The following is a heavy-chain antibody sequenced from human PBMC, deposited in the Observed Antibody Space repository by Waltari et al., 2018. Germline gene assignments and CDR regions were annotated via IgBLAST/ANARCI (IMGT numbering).Heavy chain of an antibody. CDR1: GFTFSSFE. Sequence: EVQLVESGGGLVQPGGSLRLSCAASGFTFSSFEVNWVRQDPGKGLEWVSYIGGGGDTIYYADSVRGRFTISRDNAKNSLYLQMNSLRAEDTAVYYCARVRTQTLDSWGQGTLVTVSS. J-gene: IGHJ4*02. CDR2: IGGGGDTI. CDR3: ARVRTQTLDS. V-gene: IGHV3-48*03.